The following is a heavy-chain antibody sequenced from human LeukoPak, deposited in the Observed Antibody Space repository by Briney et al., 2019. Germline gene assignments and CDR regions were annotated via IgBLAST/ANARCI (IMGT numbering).Heavy chain of an antibody. D-gene: IGHD5-18*01. Sequence: GGSLRLSCAAPGFTVSSNYMSWVRKAPGKGLEWVSVIYSGGSTYYADSVKGRFTISRDNSKNTLYLQMNSLRAEDTAVYYCARDSVDTAMIDYWGQGTLVTVSS. J-gene: IGHJ4*02. CDR3: ARDSVDTAMIDY. CDR2: IYSGGST. CDR1: GFTVSSNY. V-gene: IGHV3-66*02.